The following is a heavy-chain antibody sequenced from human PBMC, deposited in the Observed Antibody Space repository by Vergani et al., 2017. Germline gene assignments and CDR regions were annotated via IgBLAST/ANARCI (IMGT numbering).Heavy chain of an antibody. D-gene: IGHD3-3*01. CDR2: IYYSGST. J-gene: IGHJ3*02. Sequence: QLQLQESGPGLVKPSETLSLTCTVSGGSISSSSYYWGWIRQPPGKGLEWIGSIYYSGSTYYNPSLKSRVTISVDTSKNQFSLKLSSVTAADTAVYYRAGRHNYDFWSGYSNDAFDIWGQGTMVTVSS. CDR1: GGSISSSSYY. CDR3: AGRHNYDFWSGYSNDAFDI. V-gene: IGHV4-39*01.